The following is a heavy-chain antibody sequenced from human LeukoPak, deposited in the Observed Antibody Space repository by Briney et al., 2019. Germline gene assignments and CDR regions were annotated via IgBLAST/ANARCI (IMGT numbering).Heavy chain of an antibody. CDR1: GYTFTGYY. J-gene: IGHJ6*03. CDR2: INPNSGNT. Sequence: ASVKVSCKASGYTFTGYYMHWVRQAPGQGLEWMGWINPNSGNTNYAQKLQGRVTMTTDTSTSTAYMELRSLRSDDTAVYYCARGPGGRSGYHPLEDYYYYFYMDVWGKGTTVTVSS. CDR3: ARGPGGRSGYHPLEDYYYYFYMDV. V-gene: IGHV1-18*04. D-gene: IGHD3-22*01.